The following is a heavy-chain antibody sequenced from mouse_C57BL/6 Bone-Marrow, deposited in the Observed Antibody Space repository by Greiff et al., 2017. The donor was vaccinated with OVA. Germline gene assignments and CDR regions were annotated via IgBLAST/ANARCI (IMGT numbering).Heavy chain of an antibody. CDR1: GFTFSDYG. CDR3: ARQGLRRSWFAY. D-gene: IGHD2-4*01. V-gene: IGHV5-17*01. J-gene: IGHJ3*01. CDR2: ISSGSSTI. Sequence: EVQVVESGGGLVKPGGSLKLSCAASGFTFSDYGMHWVRQAPEKGLEWVAYISSGSSTIYYADTVKGRFPISRDNAKNTLFLQMTSLRSEDTAMYYCARQGLRRSWFAYWGQGTLVTVSA.